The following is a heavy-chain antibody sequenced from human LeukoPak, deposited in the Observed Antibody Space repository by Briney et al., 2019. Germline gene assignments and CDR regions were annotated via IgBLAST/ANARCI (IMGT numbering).Heavy chain of an antibody. J-gene: IGHJ4*02. CDR3: AREGRYCSGGSCLLYYFDY. V-gene: IGHV4-59*01. CDR1: GGSISSYY. Sequence: SETLSLTCTVSGGSISSYYWIWIRQPPGKGLEWIGYIYFSGSTNYNPSLKSRVTISVDTSKNQFSLKLSSVTAADTAVYYCAREGRYCSGGSCLLYYFDYWGQGTLVTVSS. D-gene: IGHD2-15*01. CDR2: IYFSGST.